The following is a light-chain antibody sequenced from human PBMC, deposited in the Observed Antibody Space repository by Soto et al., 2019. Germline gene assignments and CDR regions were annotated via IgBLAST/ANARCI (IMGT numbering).Light chain of an antibody. J-gene: IGKJ4*01. CDR3: QQYDNYPLT. CDR1: QSVRSW. CDR2: DAS. V-gene: IGKV1-5*01. Sequence: DIQMTQSTSTLSASVGDRVTITCRASQSVRSWLAWYQQKPGRAPKFLIYDASSLESGVPSRFSGSGSGTEFTLTISNLQPDDFATYYCQQYDNYPLTLGGGTKVDIK.